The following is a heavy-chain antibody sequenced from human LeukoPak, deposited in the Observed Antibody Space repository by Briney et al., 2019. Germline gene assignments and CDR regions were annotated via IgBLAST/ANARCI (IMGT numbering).Heavy chain of an antibody. Sequence: GGSLRLSCAASGFTFSTYGMHWVRQAPGKGLEWVAVIVHDGSNKHYADSVKGRFTISRDNSKNTLYLQMNGLRPEDTAVYFCAKDWGTKFASGSSYLDSWGQGTLVTVSS. D-gene: IGHD3-10*01. J-gene: IGHJ4*02. CDR2: IVHDGSNK. V-gene: IGHV3-30*18. CDR3: AKDWGTKFASGSSYLDS. CDR1: GFTFSTYG.